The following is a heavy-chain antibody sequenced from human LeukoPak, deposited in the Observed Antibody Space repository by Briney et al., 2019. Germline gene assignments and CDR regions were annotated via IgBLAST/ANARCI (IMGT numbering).Heavy chain of an antibody. J-gene: IGHJ6*02. Sequence: GGSLRLSCAASGFTFSSYGMHWVRQAPGKGLEWVAVISYDGSNKYYADSVKGRFTISRDNSKNTLYLQMNSLRSEDTAVYYCARDRGLIPLRLADYYYYYGMDVWGQGTTVTVSS. CDR2: ISYDGSNK. V-gene: IGHV3-30*03. D-gene: IGHD5-12*01. CDR3: ARDRGLIPLRLADYYYYYGMDV. CDR1: GFTFSSYG.